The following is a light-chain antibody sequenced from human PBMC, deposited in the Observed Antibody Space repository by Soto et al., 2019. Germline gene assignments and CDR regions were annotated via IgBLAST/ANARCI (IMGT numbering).Light chain of an antibody. CDR1: QSVGNN. Sequence: IVMSQSPATLSVSPGERATLSCRASQSVGNNLAWYQQKPGQAPRLLIHGTSTRAAGIPARFSGSRSGTEFTLTISSLQSEDFAVYYCQQCDDWPRTFGQGTKV. V-gene: IGKV3-15*01. CDR3: QQCDDWPRT. J-gene: IGKJ1*01. CDR2: GTS.